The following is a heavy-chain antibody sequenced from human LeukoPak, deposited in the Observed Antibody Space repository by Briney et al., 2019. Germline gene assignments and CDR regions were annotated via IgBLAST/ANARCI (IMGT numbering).Heavy chain of an antibody. Sequence: GGSLQISCKGSGYSFTSYWIGWVRQVPGKGLEWMGIIYPGDSDTRYSPSFQGQVTISADKSISTAYLQWSSLKASDTAMYYCARSVDGSGWGRYYYYGMDVWGQGTTVTVSS. CDR2: IYPGDSDT. CDR1: GYSFTSYW. V-gene: IGHV5-51*01. J-gene: IGHJ6*02. CDR3: ARSVDGSGWGRYYYYGMDV. D-gene: IGHD6-19*01.